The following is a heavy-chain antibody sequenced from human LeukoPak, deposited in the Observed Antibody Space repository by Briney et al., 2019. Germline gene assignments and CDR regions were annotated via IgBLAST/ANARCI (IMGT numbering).Heavy chain of an antibody. CDR2: ISSSGSTI. Sequence: GGSLRLSCAASGFTFSSYEMTWVRQAPGKGLEWVSYISSSGSTIYYADSVKGRFTISRDNAKNSLYLQMNSLRAEDTAVYYCARGDYYGSGSYYKNNWFDPWGQGTLVTVSS. V-gene: IGHV3-48*03. D-gene: IGHD3-10*01. CDR3: ARGDYYGSGSYYKNNWFDP. CDR1: GFTFSSYE. J-gene: IGHJ5*02.